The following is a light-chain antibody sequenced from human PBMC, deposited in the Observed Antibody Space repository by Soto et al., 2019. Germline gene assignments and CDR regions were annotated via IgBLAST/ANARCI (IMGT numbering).Light chain of an antibody. CDR1: ESVMRNY. CDR3: QQYVVSPGT. J-gene: IGKJ1*01. CDR2: DAY. V-gene: IGKV3-20*01. Sequence: EIVLTQSPGTLSLSPGERATLSCRASESVMRNYLAWYQHKPGQSPRLLIYDAYSRATGLPDRFSGSGSGTDFTLTVSRLEPEDFAVYYCQQYVVSPGTFGQGTKVEIK.